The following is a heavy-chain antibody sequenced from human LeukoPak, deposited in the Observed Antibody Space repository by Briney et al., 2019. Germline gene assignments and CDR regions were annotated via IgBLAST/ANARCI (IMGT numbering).Heavy chain of an antibody. J-gene: IGHJ4*02. Sequence: GGSLRLSCAASGFTFDDYTMHRVRQTPGKGLEWVSLISWDGSSTYYADSVKGRFTISRDNSKNSLYLQMISLRTEDTALYYCAKGEPTSSGWDPIDYWGQGTLVTVSS. D-gene: IGHD6-19*01. CDR2: ISWDGSST. CDR3: AKGEPTSSGWDPIDY. V-gene: IGHV3-43*01. CDR1: GFTFDDYT.